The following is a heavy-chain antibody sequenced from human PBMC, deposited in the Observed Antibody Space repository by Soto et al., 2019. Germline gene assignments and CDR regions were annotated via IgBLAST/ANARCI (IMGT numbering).Heavy chain of an antibody. CDR3: ARGRMIVVVIKGHYFDY. D-gene: IGHD3-22*01. Sequence: PSETLSLTCTVSGGSISYEYYHWSWIRQSPGKGLEWIGYIHYSGSIIYNPSFKSRDTISVDTSKNQFSLKLSSVTAADTAVYYCARGRMIVVVIKGHYFDYWGQGTLVTVSS. V-gene: IGHV4-30-4*08. J-gene: IGHJ4*02. CDR2: IHYSGSI. CDR1: GGSISYEYYH.